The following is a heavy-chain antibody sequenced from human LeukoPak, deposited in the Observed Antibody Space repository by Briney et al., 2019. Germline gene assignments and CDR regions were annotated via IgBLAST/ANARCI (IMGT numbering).Heavy chain of an antibody. J-gene: IGHJ5*02. CDR3: ARSVGSYYGDL. D-gene: IGHD3-22*01. CDR2: ITSSSSFT. Sequence: TGGSLRLSCAASGFTFSTYTMSWVRQAPGKGLDWVASITSSSSFTYYADSVKGRFTISRDNAKNSLYLQMNSLRVEDTAVYYCARSVGSYYGDLWGQGTLVTVSS. V-gene: IGHV3-21*01. CDR1: GFTFSTYT.